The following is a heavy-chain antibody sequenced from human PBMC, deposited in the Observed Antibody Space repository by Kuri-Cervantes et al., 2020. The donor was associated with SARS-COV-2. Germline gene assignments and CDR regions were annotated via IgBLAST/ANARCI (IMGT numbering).Heavy chain of an antibody. D-gene: IGHD1-1*01. CDR2: INPDGSYT. Sequence: GGSLRLSCAASGFTFSGHWIHWVRQAPGKGLVWVSRINPDGSYTNNADSVKGRFTLSRDNAKNMLFLQMNSLRAEDTAVYYCVRDGDHWNFDYWGQGNLVNVAS. CDR3: VRDGDHWNFDY. CDR1: GFTFSGHW. V-gene: IGHV3-74*01. J-gene: IGHJ4*02.